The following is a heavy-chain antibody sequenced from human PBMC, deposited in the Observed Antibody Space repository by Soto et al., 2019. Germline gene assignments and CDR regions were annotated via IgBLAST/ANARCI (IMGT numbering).Heavy chain of an antibody. CDR2: ISYDGSNK. V-gene: IGHV3-30*18. D-gene: IGHD3-9*01. J-gene: IGHJ4*02. CDR3: AKDSAYFDWLGGPNY. CDR1: GFTFSSYC. Sequence: GGSLRLSCAASGFTFSSYCMHWVRQAPGKGLEWVAVISYDGSNKYYADSVKGRFTISRDNSKNTLYLQMNSLRAEDTAVYYCAKDSAYFDWLGGPNYWGQGTLVTVSS.